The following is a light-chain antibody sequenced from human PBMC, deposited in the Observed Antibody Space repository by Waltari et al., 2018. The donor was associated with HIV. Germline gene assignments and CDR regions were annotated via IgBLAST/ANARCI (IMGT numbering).Light chain of an antibody. CDR1: NIGSKS. Sequence: SYVLTQSPSVSVALGQTASIACGGNNIGSKSGHWYQQKPGQAPALVIYEDRDRPSGIPERFSGSNSGHTATLSIGRVEAGDEADYYCQVWESSSDHVVIGGGTKLTV. CDR2: EDR. J-gene: IGLJ2*01. V-gene: IGLV3-21*02. CDR3: QVWESSSDHVV.